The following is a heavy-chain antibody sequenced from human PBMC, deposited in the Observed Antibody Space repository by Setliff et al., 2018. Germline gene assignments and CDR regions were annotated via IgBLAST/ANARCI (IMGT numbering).Heavy chain of an antibody. J-gene: IGHJ4*02. CDR2: IKSNTDGGTT. V-gene: IGHV3-15*01. CDR3: TTEGESELDY. Sequence: GGSLRLSCTASGFTLTNAWINWVRQAPGKGLEWVGRIKSNTDGGTTDYAAPVKGRFIISRDDSKNTVFLQMNSLKTEDTALYYCTTEGESELDYWGQGTLVTVSS. CDR1: GFTLTNAW.